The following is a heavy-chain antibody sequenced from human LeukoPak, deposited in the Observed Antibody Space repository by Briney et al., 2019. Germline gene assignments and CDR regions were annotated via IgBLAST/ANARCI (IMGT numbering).Heavy chain of an antibody. Sequence: NPSGTLSLTCAISGDSINSNNWWSWVRQPPGKGLEWIGEIYYSGTTNYNPSLKSRVTISVDKSKNQLSLKLSSVTAADTAVYYCARQTRTIVGAANWFDPWGQGTLVTVSS. V-gene: IGHV4-4*02. CDR1: GDSINSNNW. D-gene: IGHD1-26*01. CDR3: ARQTRTIVGAANWFDP. J-gene: IGHJ5*02. CDR2: IYYSGTT.